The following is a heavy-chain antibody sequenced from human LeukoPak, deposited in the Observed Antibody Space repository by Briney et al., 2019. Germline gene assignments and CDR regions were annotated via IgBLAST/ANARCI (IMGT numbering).Heavy chain of an antibody. Sequence: GGSLRLSCAASGITFGDNWMHWVRQAPGKGLEWVAVISYDGSNKYYADSVKGRFTISRDNSKNTLYLQMNSLRAEDTAVYYCAKEGGHRNWFDPWGQGTLVTVSS. D-gene: IGHD2-15*01. CDR3: AKEGGHRNWFDP. CDR2: ISYDGSNK. CDR1: GITFGDNW. J-gene: IGHJ5*02. V-gene: IGHV3-30*18.